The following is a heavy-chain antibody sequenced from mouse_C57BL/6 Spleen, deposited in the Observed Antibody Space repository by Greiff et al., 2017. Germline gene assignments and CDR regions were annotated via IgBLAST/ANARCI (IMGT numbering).Heavy chain of an antibody. V-gene: IGHV1-50*01. CDR2: IDPSDSYT. Sequence: VQLQQPGAELVKPGASVKLSCKASGYTFTSYWMQWVKLRPGQGLEWIGEIDPSDSYTNYNQKFKGKATLTVDTSSSTAYMQLSSLTSEDSAVYYCARITTVVATVDYWGQGTTLTVSS. J-gene: IGHJ2*01. CDR1: GYTFTSYW. CDR3: ARITTVVATVDY. D-gene: IGHD1-1*01.